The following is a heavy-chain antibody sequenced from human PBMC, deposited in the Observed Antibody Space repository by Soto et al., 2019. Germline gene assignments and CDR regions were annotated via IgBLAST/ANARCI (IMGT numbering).Heavy chain of an antibody. Sequence: QITLKESGPTLLTPTQTVALTCTFSGFSLTASPVGVGWIRQTQGKALEWLALIYWDDDKRYNPSLKSRLTIIKDTPQNQVVLIMTNVDPVDTATYYCAHRRSSGDWNGGYFDYWGQGSLVTVSS. D-gene: IGHD2-21*02. CDR1: GFSLTASPVG. V-gene: IGHV2-5*02. J-gene: IGHJ4*02. CDR2: IYWDDDK. CDR3: AHRRSSGDWNGGYFDY.